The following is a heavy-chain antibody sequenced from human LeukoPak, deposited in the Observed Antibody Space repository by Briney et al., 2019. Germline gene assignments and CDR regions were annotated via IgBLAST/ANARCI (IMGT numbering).Heavy chain of an antibody. V-gene: IGHV4-39*07. D-gene: IGHD3-22*01. CDR2: IYYSGST. CDR3: ATNPAWLPNDS. CDR1: GGSISSSSYY. Sequence: QPSETLSLTCTVSGGSISSSSYYWGWIRQPPGKGLEWIGGIYYSGSTYYNPSLKSRLTISIDTSKNQFSLKLSSVTAADTAVYYCATNPAWLPNDSWGQGTLVTVSS. J-gene: IGHJ4*02.